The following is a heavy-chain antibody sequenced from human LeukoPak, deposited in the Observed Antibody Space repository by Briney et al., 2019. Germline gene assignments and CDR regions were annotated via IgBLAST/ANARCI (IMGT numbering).Heavy chain of an antibody. Sequence: ASVKVSCKASGYTFTSYATNWVRQAPGQGLEWMGWINTNTGNPTYAQGFTGRFVFSLDTSVSTAYLQISSLKAEDTAVYYCARVHPALAVAGEDYWGQGTLVTVSS. J-gene: IGHJ4*02. CDR1: GYTFTSYA. V-gene: IGHV7-4-1*02. CDR2: INTNTGNP. CDR3: ARVHPALAVAGEDY. D-gene: IGHD6-19*01.